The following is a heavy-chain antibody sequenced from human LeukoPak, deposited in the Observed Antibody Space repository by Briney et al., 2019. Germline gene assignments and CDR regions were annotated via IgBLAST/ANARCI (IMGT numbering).Heavy chain of an antibody. CDR1: GYTLTELS. D-gene: IGHD3-22*01. CDR2: FDPEDGET. Sequence: ASVKVSCKVSGYTLTELSMHWVRQAPGKGLEWMGGFDPEDGETIYAQKFQGRVTITADESTSTAYMELSSLRSEDTAVYYCASEVVKYYYDSSGYYYADYWGQGTLVTVSS. J-gene: IGHJ4*02. CDR3: ASEVVKYYYDSSGYYYADY. V-gene: IGHV1-24*01.